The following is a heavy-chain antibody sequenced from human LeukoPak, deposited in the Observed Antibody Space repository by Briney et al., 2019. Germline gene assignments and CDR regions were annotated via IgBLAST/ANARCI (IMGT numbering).Heavy chain of an antibody. V-gene: IGHV4-59*01. D-gene: IGHD3-22*01. J-gene: IGHJ4*02. CDR3: AGAYYDSSGYYLVH. CDR2: IYYSGST. CDR1: GGSITNYN. Sequence: PSETLSLTCTVSGGSITNYNWSWIRQPPGKGLEWIGYIYYSGSTNYNPSLKSRVTISVDTSKTQFSLKLSSVTAADTAVYYCAGAYYDSSGYYLVHWGQGTLVTVSS.